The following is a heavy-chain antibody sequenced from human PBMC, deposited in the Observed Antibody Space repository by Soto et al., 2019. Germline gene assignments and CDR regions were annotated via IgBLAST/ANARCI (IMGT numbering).Heavy chain of an antibody. J-gene: IGHJ4*02. CDR3: ARDKITGLFDY. D-gene: IGHD2-8*02. CDR2: INHSGST. Sequence: SETLSLTCAVYGGSFSGYYWTWIRQPPGTGLEWIGEINHSGSTNYNPSLKSRVTISVDTSRNQFSLKLTSVTAADTAVYYCARDKITGLFDYSGQGTLVTVSS. CDR1: GGSFSGYY. V-gene: IGHV4-34*01.